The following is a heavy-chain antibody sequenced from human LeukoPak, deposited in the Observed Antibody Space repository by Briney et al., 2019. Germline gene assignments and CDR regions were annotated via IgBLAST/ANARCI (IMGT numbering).Heavy chain of an antibody. D-gene: IGHD3-3*01. CDR1: GFTFSSYA. CDR3: AKGRSITIFGVAAGY. Sequence: GGSLRLSCAASGFTFSSYAMSWVRQAPGKGLESVSAISGSGGSTYYADSVKGRFTISRDNSKNTLYLQMNSLRAEDTAVYYCAKGRSITIFGVAAGYWGQGTLVTVSS. CDR2: ISGSGGST. J-gene: IGHJ4*02. V-gene: IGHV3-23*01.